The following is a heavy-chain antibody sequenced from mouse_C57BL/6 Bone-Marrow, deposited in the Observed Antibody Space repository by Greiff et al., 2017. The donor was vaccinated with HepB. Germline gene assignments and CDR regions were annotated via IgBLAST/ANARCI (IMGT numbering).Heavy chain of an antibody. CDR1: GYTFTDYE. Sequence: QVQLKQSGAELVRPGASVTLSCKASGYTFTDYEMHWVKQTPVHGLEWIGAIDPETGGTDYNQKFKGKAILTADKSSSTAYMELRSLTSEDSAVYYCTRDGMYPWFAYWGQGTLVTVSA. J-gene: IGHJ3*01. V-gene: IGHV1-15*01. CDR3: TRDGMYPWFAY. CDR2: IDPETGGT.